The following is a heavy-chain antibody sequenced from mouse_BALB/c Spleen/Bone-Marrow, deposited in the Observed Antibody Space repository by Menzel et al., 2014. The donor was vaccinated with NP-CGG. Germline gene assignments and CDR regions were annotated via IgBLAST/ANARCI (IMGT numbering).Heavy chain of an antibody. Sequence: EVKLMESGGGLVKPGESLKLSCAASGFTFSSYAMSWVRQTPEKRLEWVASITSGGSTYYPDSVKGRFTISRDNARDILYLQMSSLRSEDTAIYYCARGLLLRADWYFDVRGAGTTVTVSS. CDR1: GFTFSSYA. J-gene: IGHJ1*01. CDR3: ARGLLLRADWYFDV. CDR2: ITSGGST. D-gene: IGHD1-1*01. V-gene: IGHV5-6-5*01.